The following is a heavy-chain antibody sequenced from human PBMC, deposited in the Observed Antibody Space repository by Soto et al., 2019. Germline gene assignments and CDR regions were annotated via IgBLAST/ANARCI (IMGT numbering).Heavy chain of an antibody. CDR2: IYDTGISGYTPSA. Sequence: KTSETLSLTCTVSGGSITSSYWSWIRRPPGKGLEWIAYIYDTGISGYTPSASYNPSLKSRVTMSVDTSKSQFSLKLTSVTAADTAVYYCARGEDAFFYYGLDVWGQGITVTVSS. CDR1: GGSITSSY. V-gene: IGHV4-59*01. CDR3: ARGEDAFFYYGLDV. J-gene: IGHJ6*02.